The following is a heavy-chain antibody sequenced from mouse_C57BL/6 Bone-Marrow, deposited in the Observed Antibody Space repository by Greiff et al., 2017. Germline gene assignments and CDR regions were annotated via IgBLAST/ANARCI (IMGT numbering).Heavy chain of an antibody. J-gene: IGHJ3*01. CDR3: ARGDGYCPWFAY. CDR2: IYPGSGST. Sequence: QVQLQQPGAELVKPGASVKMSCKASGYTFTSYWITWVKQRPGQGLEWIGDIYPGSGSTNYNEKFKSKATLTVDTSSSTAYMQLSSLTSEDSAVYYCARGDGYCPWFAYWGQGTLVTVAA. D-gene: IGHD2-3*01. V-gene: IGHV1-55*01. CDR1: GYTFTSYW.